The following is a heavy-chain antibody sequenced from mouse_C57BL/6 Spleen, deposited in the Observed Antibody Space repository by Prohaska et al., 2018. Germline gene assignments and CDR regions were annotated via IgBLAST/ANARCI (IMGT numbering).Heavy chain of an antibody. J-gene: IGHJ4*01. V-gene: IGHV1-55*01. D-gene: IGHD1-1*02. CDR2: INPGSGST. Sequence: QVQLQQPGAELVKPGASVKMSCKASGYTFTSYWITWVQKRPGQGLEWLGDINPGSGSTNYNEKFQTTATLTVYTSSSTAYMQLRSLTSEVSAVYSWARRTIHYYAMDYWGQGTSVTVSS. CDR3: ARRTIHYYAMDY. CDR1: GYTFTSYW.